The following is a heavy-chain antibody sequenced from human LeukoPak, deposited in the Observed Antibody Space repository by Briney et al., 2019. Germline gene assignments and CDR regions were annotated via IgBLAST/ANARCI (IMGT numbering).Heavy chain of an antibody. V-gene: IGHV3-23*01. CDR2: ISGSGGST. CDR3: AKGVDYGDYYYYGMDV. D-gene: IGHD4-17*01. J-gene: IGHJ6*02. CDR1: GFTFSSYA. Sequence: PGGSLRLSCAASGFTFSSYAMSWVRQAPGKGLEWVSAISGSGGSTYYADSVKGRFTISRDNSKNTLYLQMNSLRAEDTAVYYRAKGVDYGDYYYYGMDVWGQGTTVTVSS.